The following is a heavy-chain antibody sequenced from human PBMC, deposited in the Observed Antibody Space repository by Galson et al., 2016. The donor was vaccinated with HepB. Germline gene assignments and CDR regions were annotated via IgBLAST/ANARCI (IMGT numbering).Heavy chain of an antibody. CDR2: INPDSGGT. D-gene: IGHD2-15*01. V-gene: IGHV1-2*02. J-gene: IGHJ4*02. CDR3: ARAVFLKRLGAAYFDY. CDR1: GYTSSSYG. Sequence: SVKVSCKASGYTSSSYGICWVRQAPGQGLEWMGWINPDSGGTKFAQKFQGRVTVTRDTSISTIFMELTSLRSDDTAVYYCARAVFLKRLGAAYFDYWGQGTLVTVSS.